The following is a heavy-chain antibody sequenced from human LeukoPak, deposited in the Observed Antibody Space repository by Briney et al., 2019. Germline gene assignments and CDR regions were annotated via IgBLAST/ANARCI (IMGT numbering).Heavy chain of an antibody. CDR1: GGSISSYY. D-gene: IGHD6-6*01. Sequence: SETLSLTCTVSGGSISSYYWSWIRQPPGKGLEWIGYIYYSGSTNHNPSLKSRVTISVDTSKNQFSLKLSSVTAADTAVYYCASDRGYSSSSNFFDYWGQGTLVTVSS. CDR3: ASDRGYSSSSNFFDY. J-gene: IGHJ4*02. V-gene: IGHV4-59*01. CDR2: IYYSGST.